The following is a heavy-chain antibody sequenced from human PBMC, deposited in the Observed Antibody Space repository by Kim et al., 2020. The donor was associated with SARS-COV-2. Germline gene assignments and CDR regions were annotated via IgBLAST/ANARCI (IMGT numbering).Heavy chain of an antibody. D-gene: IGHD6-13*01. CDR1: GFTFSSYA. CDR2: ISGSGGST. Sequence: GGFLRLSCAASGFTFSSYAMSWVRQAPGKGLEWVSAISGSGGSTYYADSVKGRFTISRDNSKNTLYLQMNSLRAEDTAVYYCAKDPGIAADQPLLSPCYWGQGTLVTVSS. J-gene: IGHJ4*02. CDR3: AKDPGIAADQPLLSPCY. V-gene: IGHV3-23*01.